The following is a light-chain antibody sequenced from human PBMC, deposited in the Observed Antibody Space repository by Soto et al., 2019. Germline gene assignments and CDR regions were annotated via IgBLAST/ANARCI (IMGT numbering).Light chain of an antibody. Sequence: DIQMTQSPPTLSASVGDRVTITCRASQSIRHYLAWYQQMPGKAPKLLIYGASTLQSGVPSRFSGSGSGTEFTLTISSLQPDDFGTYFCQHQNSDPQTSGHGTKVDIK. CDR2: GAS. CDR3: QHQNSDPQT. V-gene: IGKV1-5*01. CDR1: QSIRHY. J-gene: IGKJ1*01.